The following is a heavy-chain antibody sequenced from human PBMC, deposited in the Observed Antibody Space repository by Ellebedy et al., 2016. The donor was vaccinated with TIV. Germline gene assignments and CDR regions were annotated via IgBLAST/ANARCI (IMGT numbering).Heavy chain of an antibody. J-gene: IGHJ6*02. CDR2: IYYSGST. CDR3: ARWDATVTNNYYYYGMDV. V-gene: IGHV4-59*08. Sequence: MPSETLSLTCTVSGGSISSYYWSWIRQPPGQGLEWIGYIYYSGSTNYNPSLKSRVTISVDTSKNQFSLKLSSVTAADTAVYYCARWDATVTNNYYYYGMDVWGQGTTVTVSS. D-gene: IGHD4-11*01. CDR1: GGSISSYY.